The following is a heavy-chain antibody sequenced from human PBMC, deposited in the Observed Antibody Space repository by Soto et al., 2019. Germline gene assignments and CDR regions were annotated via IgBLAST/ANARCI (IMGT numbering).Heavy chain of an antibody. V-gene: IGHV3-30*03. CDR1: GFAFSSYG. D-gene: IGHD5-18*01. J-gene: IGHJ4*02. Sequence: QAQLVESGGGVVQPGRSLRLSCAASGFAFSSYGMHWVRQAPGTGLEWVAVISYDGSLQHYADSVKGRFTISRDNSKNMVIRQIRGLRAEDTAVYYCVSDRGYGHASVPYSWGQGTLVSVSS. CDR2: ISYDGSLQ. CDR3: VSDRGYGHASVPYS.